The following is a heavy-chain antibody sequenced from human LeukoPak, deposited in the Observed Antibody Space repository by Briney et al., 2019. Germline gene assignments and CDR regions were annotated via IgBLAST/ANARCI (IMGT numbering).Heavy chain of an antibody. CDR3: ARGGDGSEPFDY. D-gene: IGHD3-10*01. CDR2: VYYSGST. V-gene: IGHV4-59*12. Sequence: SETLSLTCTVSGGSLSSDYWSWIRQPPTKELEWIGYVYYSGSTNYNPSLKSRVTISVDTSKNQFSLKLSSVTAADTAVYYCARGGDGSEPFDYWGQGTLVTVSS. CDR1: GGSLSSDY. J-gene: IGHJ4*02.